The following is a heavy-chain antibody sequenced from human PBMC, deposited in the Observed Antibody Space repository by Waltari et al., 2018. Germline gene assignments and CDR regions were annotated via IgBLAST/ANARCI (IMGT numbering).Heavy chain of an antibody. CDR1: GYTFINYE. V-gene: IGHV1-8*03. J-gene: IGHJ5*02. D-gene: IGHD3-3*01. CDR2: VNPDSGST. Sequence: QVQLVQSGAEVLKPGASVKVSCQASGYTFINYEINWVRQAAGQGVEWMGWVNPDSGSTAYAQKFQGRITITWDTSISTAYMELSNLRSDDTAVLYCARGRDVFANFDYNWFDPWGQGTLVTVSS. CDR3: ARGRDVFANFDYNWFDP.